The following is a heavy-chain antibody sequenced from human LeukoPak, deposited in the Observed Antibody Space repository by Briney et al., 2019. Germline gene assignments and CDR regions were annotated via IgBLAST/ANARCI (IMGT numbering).Heavy chain of an antibody. J-gene: IGHJ4*02. D-gene: IGHD6-19*01. Sequence: GRSLRLSCAASGFTFSNYAMHWVRQAPGKGLEWVAVISYDGSDKYYADSVKGRFTISRDNSKNTLYLQMYSLRPEDTAVYYCARDWGRRYSSGWYGDFDYWGQGTLVTVSS. CDR2: ISYDGSDK. CDR3: ARDWGRRYSSGWYGDFDY. V-gene: IGHV3-30-3*01. CDR1: GFTFSNYA.